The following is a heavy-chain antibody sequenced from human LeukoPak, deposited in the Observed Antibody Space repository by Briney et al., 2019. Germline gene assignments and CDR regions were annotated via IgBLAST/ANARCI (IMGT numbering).Heavy chain of an antibody. V-gene: IGHV3-7*01. Sequence: QTGGSLRLSCAASGFTFSSYGMHWVRQAPGKGLEWVANIKQHGSEKYYVDSVKGRFTISRDNAKNSLYLQMNSLRAEDTAVYYCASALPADRFDYWGQGTLVTVSS. CDR2: IKQHGSEK. D-gene: IGHD2-2*01. CDR1: GFTFSSYG. CDR3: ASALPADRFDY. J-gene: IGHJ4*02.